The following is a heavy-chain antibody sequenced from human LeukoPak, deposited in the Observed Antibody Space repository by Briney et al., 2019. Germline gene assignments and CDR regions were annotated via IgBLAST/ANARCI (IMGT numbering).Heavy chain of an antibody. Sequence: PSETLSLTCAVYGGSFSGYYWSWIRQPPGKGLEWIGEINHSGSTNYNPSLKSRVTISVDTSKNQFSLKLSSVTAADTAVYYCARGRFRIAAAGNFDYWGQGTLVTVSS. CDR1: GGSFSGYY. J-gene: IGHJ4*02. D-gene: IGHD6-13*01. CDR3: ARGRFRIAAAGNFDY. V-gene: IGHV4-34*01. CDR2: INHSGST.